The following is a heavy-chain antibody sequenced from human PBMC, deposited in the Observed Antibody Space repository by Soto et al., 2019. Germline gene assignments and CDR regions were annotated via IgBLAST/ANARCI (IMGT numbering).Heavy chain of an antibody. CDR3: ARGWDLVPGY. CDR1: GGTFSSYT. Sequence: SVKVSCKASGGTFSSYTISCVRQAPGQGLEWMGGIIPIFSTANYAQKFQGRVTITADESTSTAYMELSSLRSEDTAVYYCARGWDLVPGYWGQGTLVTVSS. J-gene: IGHJ4*02. V-gene: IGHV1-69*13. D-gene: IGHD1-26*01. CDR2: IIPIFSTA.